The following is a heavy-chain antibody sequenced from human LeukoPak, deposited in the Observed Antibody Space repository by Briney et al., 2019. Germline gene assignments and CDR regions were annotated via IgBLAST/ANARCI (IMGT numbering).Heavy chain of an antibody. J-gene: IGHJ4*02. CDR2: ISDNGDRT. Sequence: GGSLRLSCAASGFSFKNYAMSWVRQAPGEGLEWVSGISDNGDRTYYADSVRGRFTISRDNSKNTLYVQMDSLRVEDTAVYYCAKIAPWGALTTTDGFDYWGQGALVTVSP. CDR3: AKIAPWGALTTTDGFDY. CDR1: GFSFKNYA. V-gene: IGHV3-23*01. D-gene: IGHD4-17*01.